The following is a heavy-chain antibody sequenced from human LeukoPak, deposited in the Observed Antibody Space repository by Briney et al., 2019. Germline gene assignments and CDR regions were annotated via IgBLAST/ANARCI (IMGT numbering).Heavy chain of an antibody. CDR2: ISAYNGNT. CDR3: ATVSLVSGGYDYPDY. CDR1: GYTFTSYG. Sequence: ASVKVSCKASGYTFTSYGISWVRQAPGQGLEWMGWISAYNGNTNYAQKLQGRVTMTTDTSTSTAYMELRSLRSDDTAVYYCATVSLVSGGYDYPDYWGQGTLVTVSS. D-gene: IGHD5-12*01. V-gene: IGHV1-18*01. J-gene: IGHJ4*02.